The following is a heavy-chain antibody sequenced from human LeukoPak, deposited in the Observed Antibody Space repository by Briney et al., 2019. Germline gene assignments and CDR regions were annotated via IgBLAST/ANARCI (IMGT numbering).Heavy chain of an antibody. CDR2: VYYTGVA. Sequence: SETLSLTCTVSGGYIITSGHYWGWIRQPPGKGLEWIGSVYYTGVASTNPFFRSRMSISVDTSKNQFSLNLTSVTAADAAVYYCARERSSSGGHNWFDPWGQGTLVTISS. D-gene: IGHD4-23*01. J-gene: IGHJ5*02. V-gene: IGHV4-39*07. CDR3: ARERSSSGGHNWFDP. CDR1: GGYIITSGHY.